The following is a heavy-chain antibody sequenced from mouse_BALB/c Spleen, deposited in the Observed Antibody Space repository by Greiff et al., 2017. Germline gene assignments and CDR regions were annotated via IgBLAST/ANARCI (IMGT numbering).Heavy chain of an antibody. D-gene: IGHD1-2*01. Sequence: EVQRVESGPELVKPGASVKVSCKASGYAFTSYNMYWVKQSHGKSLEWIGYIDPYNGGTSYNQKFKGKATLTVDKSSSTAYMHLNSLTSEDSAVYYCARTRPYWYFDVWGAGTTVTVSS. CDR1: GYAFTSYN. CDR2: IDPYNGGT. V-gene: IGHV1S135*01. J-gene: IGHJ1*01. CDR3: ARTRPYWYFDV.